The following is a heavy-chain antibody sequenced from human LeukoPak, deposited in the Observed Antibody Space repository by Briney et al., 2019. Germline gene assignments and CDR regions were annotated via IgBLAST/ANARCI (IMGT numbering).Heavy chain of an antibody. CDR3: AKWELYSGFYYIDY. D-gene: IGHD1-26*01. CDR1: GFTFSSYW. J-gene: IGHJ4*02. Sequence: GGSLRLSCAASGFTFSSYWMTWVRQGPGKGLEWVANIKPDGSLIYYVDSVKGRFTISRNNAKNSLYLQMNSLRAEDTAVYYCAKWELYSGFYYIDYWGQGTLATVSS. CDR2: IKPDGSLI. V-gene: IGHV3-7*01.